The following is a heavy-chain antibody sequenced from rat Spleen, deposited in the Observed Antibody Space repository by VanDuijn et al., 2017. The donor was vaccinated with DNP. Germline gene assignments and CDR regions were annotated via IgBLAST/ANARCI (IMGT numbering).Heavy chain of an antibody. CDR2: ISYSGST. V-gene: IGHV3-1*01. CDR3: ARWSRYFDY. J-gene: IGHJ2*01. CDR1: GYSITSNY. Sequence: VQLQESGPGLVKPSQSLFLTCSVTGYSITSNYWGWIRQFPGNKMEWIGHISYSGSTRYNPSLKSRISITRDTSQNQFFLQLNSVTTEDTATYYCARWSRYFDYWGQGVMVTVSS.